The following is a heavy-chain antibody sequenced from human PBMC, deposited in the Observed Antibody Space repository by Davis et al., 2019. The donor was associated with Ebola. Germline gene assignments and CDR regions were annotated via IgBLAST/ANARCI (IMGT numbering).Heavy chain of an antibody. CDR1: GFTFSTSA. J-gene: IGHJ5*02. Sequence: GSLRLSCSASGFTFSTSAMSWVRQAPGKGLEWVSSISDSGDSTYYADSVKGRFAISRDNSKNTVFLQMSSLRAEDTAIYYCARDITLFGVVVASRWLDPWGQGTLVTVSS. CDR2: ISDSGDST. V-gene: IGHV3-23*01. D-gene: IGHD3-3*01. CDR3: ARDITLFGVVVASRWLDP.